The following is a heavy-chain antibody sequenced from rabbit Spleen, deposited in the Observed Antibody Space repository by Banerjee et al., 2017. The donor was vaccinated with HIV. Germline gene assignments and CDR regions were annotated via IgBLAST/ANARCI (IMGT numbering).Heavy chain of an antibody. CDR2: TEPIFGTT. CDR1: GFDFSSYY. V-gene: IGHV1S7*01. CDR3: ARVGGVGVYGYATL. D-gene: IGHD6-1*01. J-gene: IGHJ4*01. Sequence: QLEESGGGLVQPGGSLTLSCKASGFDFSSYYMTWVRQAPGKGLEWIGLTEPIFGTTYYANWGNGRFTISSHNAQNTLYLQVKSLTAADSATYFCARVGGVGVYGYATLWGPGTLVTVS.